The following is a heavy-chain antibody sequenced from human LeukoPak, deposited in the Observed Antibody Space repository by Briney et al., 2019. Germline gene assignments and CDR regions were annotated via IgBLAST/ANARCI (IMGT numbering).Heavy chain of an antibody. V-gene: IGHV4-59*08. J-gene: IGHJ5*01. CDR2: IHYSGNS. Sequence: SETLSLTCSVSGDSISGFYWNWIRQSPGKGLEWIGNIHYSGNSNYNPSLKSRVTISIDTSRKQFFLKLNSVTAADTAVYYCVLAPNSNWFDFWGQGTQVTVSS. CDR1: GDSISGFY. CDR3: VLAPNSNWFDF. D-gene: IGHD2-8*01.